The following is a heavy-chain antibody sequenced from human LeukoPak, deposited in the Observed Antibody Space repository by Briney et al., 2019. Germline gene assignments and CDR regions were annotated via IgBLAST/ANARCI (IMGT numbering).Heavy chain of an antibody. J-gene: IGHJ4*02. D-gene: IGHD6-19*01. CDR3: ARQWLSLDY. V-gene: IGHV3-48*03. Sequence: GGSLRLSCAASGFSFSTYEMNWVRQAPGKGLEWVSYISSGGSTIYYADSVKGRFTISRDNAKNTLHLQMNSLRAEDTAVYYCARQWLSLDYRGQGTLVTVSS. CDR2: ISSGGSTI. CDR1: GFSFSTYE.